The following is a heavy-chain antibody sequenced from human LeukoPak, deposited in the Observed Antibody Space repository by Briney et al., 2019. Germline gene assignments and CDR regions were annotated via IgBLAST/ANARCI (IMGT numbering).Heavy chain of an antibody. D-gene: IGHD5-18*01. CDR3: AKDTAAYSYGYYDY. CDR1: GFTFSSYA. CDR2: ISGSGGST. Sequence: GGSLRLSCAASGFTFSSYAMSWVRQAPGKGLEWVSAISGSGGSTYCADSVKGRFTISRDNSKNTLYLQMNSLRAEDTAVYYCAKDTAAYSYGYYDYWGQGTLVTVSS. J-gene: IGHJ4*02. V-gene: IGHV3-23*01.